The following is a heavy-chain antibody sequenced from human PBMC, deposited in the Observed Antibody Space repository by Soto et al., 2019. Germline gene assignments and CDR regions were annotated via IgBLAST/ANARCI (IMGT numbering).Heavy chain of an antibody. J-gene: IGHJ6*02. V-gene: IGHV1-69*12. CDR1: GGTFSNSA. CDR2: IMPIFRTP. D-gene: IGHD3-3*02. CDR3: ARDKDRQQLGGNYYYMLDV. Sequence: QVQLEQSGAEVKKPGSSVKVSCKASGGTFSNSAISWVRQAPGQGLEWMGGIMPIFRTPDYAQKFQGRVTVTADESTSTADMELSGLRSDDTDVYYCARDKDRQQLGGNYYYMLDVWGQGTMVTVSS.